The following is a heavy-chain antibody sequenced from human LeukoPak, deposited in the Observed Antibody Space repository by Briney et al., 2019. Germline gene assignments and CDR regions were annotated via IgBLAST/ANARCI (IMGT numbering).Heavy chain of an antibody. D-gene: IGHD6-6*01. J-gene: IGHJ4*02. CDR3: ARVRSSSSEFRGRFDY. V-gene: IGHV3-30-3*01. CDR1: GFTFSSYA. CDR2: ISYDGSNK. Sequence: LGESLRLSCAASGFTFSSYAMHWVRQAPGKGLEWVAVISYDGSNKYYADSVKGRFTISRDNSKNTLYLQMNSLRAEDTAVYYCARVRSSSSEFRGRFDYWGQGTLVTVSS.